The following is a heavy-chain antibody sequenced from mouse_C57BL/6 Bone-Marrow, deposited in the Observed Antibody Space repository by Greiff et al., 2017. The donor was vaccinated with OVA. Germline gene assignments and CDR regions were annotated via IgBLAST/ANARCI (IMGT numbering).Heavy chain of an antibody. J-gene: IGHJ3*01. V-gene: IGHV6-6*01. CDR1: GFTFSDAW. Sequence: EVKVEESGGGLVQPGGSMKLSCAASGFTFSDAWMDWVRQSPEKGLEWVAEIRNKANNHATYYAESVKGRFTISRDDSKSSVYRQMNSVRAEDTGIYYDAHVNPRFLAYWGQGTLVTVSA. CDR2: IRNKANNHAT. CDR3: AHVNPRFLAY.